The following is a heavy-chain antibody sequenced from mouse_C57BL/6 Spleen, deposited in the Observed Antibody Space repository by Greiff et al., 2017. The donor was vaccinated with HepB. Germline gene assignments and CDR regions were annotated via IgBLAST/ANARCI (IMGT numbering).Heavy chain of an antibody. V-gene: IGHV1-50*01. CDR3: ARASQNWYFDV. CDR2: IDPSDSYT. J-gene: IGHJ1*03. Sequence: QVQLQQPGAELVKPGASVKLSCKASGYTFTSYWMQWVKQRPGQGLEWIGEIDPSDSYTNYNQKFKGKATLTVDTSSSTAYMQLSSLTSEDSAVYYCARASQNWYFDVWGTGTTVTVSS. CDR1: GYTFTSYW.